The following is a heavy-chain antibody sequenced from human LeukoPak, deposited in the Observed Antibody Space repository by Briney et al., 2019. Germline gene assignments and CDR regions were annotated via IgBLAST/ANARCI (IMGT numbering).Heavy chain of an antibody. Sequence: VASVKVSCKASGYTFTSYYMHWVRQAPGQGLEWMGIINPSGGSTSYAQKFQGRVTMTRDMSTSTVYVELSSLRSDDTAVYYCARADTAMSLFDYWGQGTLVTVSS. CDR2: INPSGGST. CDR3: ARADTAMSLFDY. J-gene: IGHJ4*02. D-gene: IGHD5-18*01. V-gene: IGHV1-46*01. CDR1: GYTFTSYY.